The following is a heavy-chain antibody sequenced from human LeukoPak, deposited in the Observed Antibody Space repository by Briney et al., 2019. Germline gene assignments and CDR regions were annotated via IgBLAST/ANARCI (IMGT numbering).Heavy chain of an antibody. CDR1: GFTFRNAS. CDR2: IKSKTDGGTT. J-gene: IGHJ4*02. V-gene: IGHV3-15*01. Sequence: GGSLRLSCAASGFTFRNASMSWVRQAPGKGLEWVGRIKSKTDGGTTDYAAPVKGRFTFSRDDSKNTLYLQMNSLTIEDTAVYFCAHRDTNMVRVDYWGQGTLVTVSS. CDR3: AHRDTNMVRVDY. D-gene: IGHD5-18*01.